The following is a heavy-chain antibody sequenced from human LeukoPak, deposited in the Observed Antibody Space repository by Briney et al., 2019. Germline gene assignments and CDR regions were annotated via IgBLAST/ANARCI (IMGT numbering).Heavy chain of an antibody. D-gene: IGHD3-9*01. Sequence: GMSLRLSCAASGFTFDDYAMHWVRQAPGKGLEWVSGISWNSGHIDYADSVKGRFTISRDNAKNSLYLQMNSLTPEDTALYYCAKEELRYFDCWGQGTLVTVSS. V-gene: IGHV3-9*01. CDR3: AKEELRYFDC. CDR2: ISWNSGHI. CDR1: GFTFDDYA. J-gene: IGHJ4*02.